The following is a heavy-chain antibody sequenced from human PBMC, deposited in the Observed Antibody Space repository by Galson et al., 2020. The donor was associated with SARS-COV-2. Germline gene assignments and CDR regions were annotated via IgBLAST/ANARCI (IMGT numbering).Heavy chain of an antibody. Sequence: ASVKVSCKAPGYTFTDYYIHWVRQAPGPGLEGMGWNNPKRGGPNYAQKFEGRVTMTRDTSITTAYMELSRLRADDTAVYYCARLRYYDVLTGYIVDVWGQGTMVTVSS. D-gene: IGHD3-9*01. V-gene: IGHV1-2*02. CDR1: GYTFTDYY. J-gene: IGHJ6*02. CDR3: ARLRYYDVLTGYIVDV. CDR2: NNPKRGGP.